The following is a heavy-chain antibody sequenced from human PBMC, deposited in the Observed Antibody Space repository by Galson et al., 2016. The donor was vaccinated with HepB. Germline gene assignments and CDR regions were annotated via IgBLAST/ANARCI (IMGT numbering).Heavy chain of an antibody. CDR1: GGSISGSPYY. Sequence: LSLTCTVSGGSISGSPYYWGWVRQSPGRGLEWIGSMYYSGHSHFNPSLKSRVAILMDTSNNRFSLNLTSVTAADTAVYYCARPISYTLWDLAYWGQGALVTVSS. V-gene: IGHV4-39*01. D-gene: IGHD1-1*01. J-gene: IGHJ1*01. CDR3: ARPISYTLWDLAY. CDR2: MYYSGHS.